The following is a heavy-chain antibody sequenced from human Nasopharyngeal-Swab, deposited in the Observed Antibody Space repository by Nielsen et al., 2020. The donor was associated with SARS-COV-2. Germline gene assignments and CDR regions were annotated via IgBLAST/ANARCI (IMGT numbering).Heavy chain of an antibody. D-gene: IGHD1-14*01. CDR1: GGSISSYY. CDR2: IYYSGST. Sequence: SETLSLTCTVSGGSISSYYWGWIRQPPGKGLEWIGYIYYSGSTNYNPSLKSRVTISVDTSKNQFSLKLSSVTAADTAVYYCARVSTGYYYMDVWGIGTTVTVSS. CDR3: ARVSTGYYYMDV. J-gene: IGHJ6*03. V-gene: IGHV4-59*12.